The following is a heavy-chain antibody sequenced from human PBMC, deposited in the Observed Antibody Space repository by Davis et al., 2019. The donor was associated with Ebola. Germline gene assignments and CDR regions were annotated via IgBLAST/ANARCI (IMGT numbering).Heavy chain of an antibody. J-gene: IGHJ3*02. CDR1: GFILSSYV. D-gene: IGHD1-26*01. Sequence: GESLKISCAASGFILSSYVMSWVRQAPGKGLEWVSTLGTSADTYYADSVKGRFTISRDNSKNTLYLQMNGLRVEDTAIYYCAKDTSNIWFDIWGQGTMVTVSS. V-gene: IGHV3-23*01. CDR3: AKDTSNIWFDI. CDR2: LGTSADT.